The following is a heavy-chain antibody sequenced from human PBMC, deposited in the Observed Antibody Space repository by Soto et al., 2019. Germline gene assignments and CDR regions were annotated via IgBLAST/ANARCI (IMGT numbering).Heavy chain of an antibody. Sequence: ASVKVSCKASGYTFTSYDINWVRQATGQGLEWMGWMNPNSGNTGYAQKFQGRVTMTRKTSISTAYMELSSLRSEDTAVYYCARGLPSLYDFWSGYQIDWYFDLWGRGTLVTVSS. CDR1: GYTFTSYD. J-gene: IGHJ2*01. D-gene: IGHD3-3*01. CDR2: MNPNSGNT. CDR3: ARGLPSLYDFWSGYQIDWYFDL. V-gene: IGHV1-8*01.